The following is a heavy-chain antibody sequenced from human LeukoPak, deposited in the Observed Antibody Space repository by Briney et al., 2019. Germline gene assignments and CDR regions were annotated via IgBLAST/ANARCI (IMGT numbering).Heavy chain of an antibody. D-gene: IGHD4-23*01. CDR1: GFTFSSYG. Sequence: PGGSLRLSCAASGFTFSSYGMHWVRQAPGKGLEWAAVISYDGSNKYYADSVKGRFTISRDNSKNTLYLQMNSLRAGDTAVYYCAKRRGDYGGNPIDYYYYGMDVWGQGTTVTVSS. CDR2: ISYDGSNK. V-gene: IGHV3-30*18. J-gene: IGHJ6*02. CDR3: AKRRGDYGGNPIDYYYYGMDV.